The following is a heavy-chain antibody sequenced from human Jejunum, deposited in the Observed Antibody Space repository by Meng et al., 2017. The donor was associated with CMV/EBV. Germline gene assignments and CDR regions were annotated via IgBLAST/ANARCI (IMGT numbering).Heavy chain of an antibody. J-gene: IGHJ6*02. CDR2: ITSASTYI. V-gene: IGHV3-21*01. CDR1: GFTFSSYT. Sequence: SGFTFSSYTMNWVRQAPGKGLEWVSSITSASTYIYYADSVTGRFTISRDNAKNSLYLQMSSLRAEDTAVYYCAREYPYDSGYGMDVWGQGTTVTVSS. CDR3: AREYPYDSGYGMDV. D-gene: IGHD3-10*01.